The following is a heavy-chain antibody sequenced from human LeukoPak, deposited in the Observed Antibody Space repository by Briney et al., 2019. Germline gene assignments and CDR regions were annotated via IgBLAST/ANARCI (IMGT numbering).Heavy chain of an antibody. D-gene: IGHD3-16*01. J-gene: IGHJ6*02. CDR3: ARGGGLDV. CDR2: INHNGNVN. CDR1: GFTFSSYW. V-gene: IGHV3-7*03. Sequence: GGSLRLSCAASGFTFSSYWMDWARQAPGKGLEWVASINHNGNVNYYVDSVKGRFTISRDNAKNSLYLQMSNLRAEDTAVYFCARGGGLDVWGQGATVTVSS.